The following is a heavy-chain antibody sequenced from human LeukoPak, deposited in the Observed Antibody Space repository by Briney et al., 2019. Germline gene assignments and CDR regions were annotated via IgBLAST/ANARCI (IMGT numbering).Heavy chain of an antibody. CDR1: GYTFTSYG. CDR2: ISAYNGNT. D-gene: IGHD3-22*01. J-gene: IGHJ4*02. Sequence: ASVKVSYKASGYTFTSYGISWVRQAPGQGLEWMGWISAYNGNTNYAQKLQGRVTMTTDTSTSTAYMELRSLRSDDTAVYYCARDEEGYDSSGPWGQGTLVTVSS. V-gene: IGHV1-18*01. CDR3: ARDEEGYDSSGP.